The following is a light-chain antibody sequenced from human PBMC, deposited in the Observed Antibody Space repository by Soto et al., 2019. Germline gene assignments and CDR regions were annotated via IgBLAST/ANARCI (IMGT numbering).Light chain of an antibody. CDR2: DVS. Sequence: QSALTQPASVSGSPGQSITISCTGTSSDVGGYNYVSWYQQHPGKAPKLMIYDVSNRPSGVSNRFSGSKSGNTASLIISGLQAEDEADYYCSSYTSSSTLRVFGGGTKVTVL. V-gene: IGLV2-14*01. CDR1: SSDVGGYNY. J-gene: IGLJ3*02. CDR3: SSYTSSSTLRV.